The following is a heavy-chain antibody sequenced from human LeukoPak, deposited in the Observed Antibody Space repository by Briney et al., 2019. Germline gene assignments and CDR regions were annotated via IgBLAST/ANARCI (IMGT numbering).Heavy chain of an antibody. CDR3: AKGIFWSGYYGLDY. CDR1: GVTSDDYA. CDR2: ISGEGGST. V-gene: IGHV3-43*02. J-gene: IGHJ4*02. Sequence: PGGSLRLSCAASGVTSDDYAMHWVRQVPGEGLEWVSLISGEGGSTYYADPVKGRFTISRDNSKNSLYLQMNSLRTEDTALYYCAKGIFWSGYYGLDYWGQGTLVTVSS. D-gene: IGHD3-3*01.